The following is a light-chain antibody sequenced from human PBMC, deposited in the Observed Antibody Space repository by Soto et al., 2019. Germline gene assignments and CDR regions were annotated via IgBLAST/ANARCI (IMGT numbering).Light chain of an antibody. CDR2: GAS. V-gene: IGKV3-20*01. CDR1: QSVSTRY. CDR3: HQFGSSPPAFT. J-gene: IGKJ2*01. Sequence: ESMLTQSPGTLSLSPGERATLSCRASQSVSTRYLAWYQQKPGQAPRLLIYGASIRATGIPDRFSGSGSGXDXTXXXSXXXPEDFAVXXCHQFGSSPPAFTFGQGTKLEI.